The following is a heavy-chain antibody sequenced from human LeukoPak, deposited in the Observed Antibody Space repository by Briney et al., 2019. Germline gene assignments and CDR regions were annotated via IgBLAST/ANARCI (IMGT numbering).Heavy chain of an antibody. Sequence: NLSETLSLTCTVSGGSISSSTYCWSWVRQPPGKGLEWIGCMYYSGNTYYSSSLKGRVTISLDTPKNQFSLKLSSVTAADTAVYYCARRYGSSGWYSTAYFDYWGQGTLVTVSS. V-gene: IGHV4-39*01. D-gene: IGHD6-19*01. J-gene: IGHJ4*02. CDR3: ARRYGSSGWYSTAYFDY. CDR1: GGSISSSTYC. CDR2: MYYSGNT.